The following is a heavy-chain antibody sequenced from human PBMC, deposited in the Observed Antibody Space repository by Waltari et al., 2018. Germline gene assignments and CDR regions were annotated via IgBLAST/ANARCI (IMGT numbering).Heavy chain of an antibody. CDR3: ARRGVYCSGGSCSYYFDY. D-gene: IGHD2-15*01. J-gene: IGHJ4*02. Sequence: QVQLQESGPGLVKPSETLSLTCTVSGGSISSYYWRWIRQPPGQGLAWIGYIYYSGSTNYNPSLKSRVTISVDTSKNQFSLKLSSVTAADTAVYYCARRGVYCSGGSCSYYFDYWGQGTLVTVSS. CDR2: IYYSGST. CDR1: GGSISSYY. V-gene: IGHV4-59*01.